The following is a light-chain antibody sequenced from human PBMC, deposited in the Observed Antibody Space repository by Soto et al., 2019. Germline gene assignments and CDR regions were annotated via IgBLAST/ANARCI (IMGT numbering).Light chain of an antibody. Sequence: EIVLTQSPGTLSLSPGERATLSCSASQSVSNHYVAWDQQKPGQAPRLLRDEASIRATGIPARFSGSGSGTDFTLTISSLEPEDFAVYSCQQGSKGPTTLGQGTRLEI. J-gene: IGKJ5*01. CDR1: QSVSNH. V-gene: IGKV3-11*01. CDR3: QQGSKGPTT. CDR2: EAS.